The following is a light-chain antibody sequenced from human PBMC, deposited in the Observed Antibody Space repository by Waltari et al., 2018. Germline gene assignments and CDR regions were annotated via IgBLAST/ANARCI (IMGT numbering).Light chain of an antibody. CDR3: CSYAGSSVSV. Sequence: QSALTQTATVSGSPGQSITISCTGSSSDVGNYNLVSWCQQHPGEAPKLIIYDVNKRPLGVSNRFSGSKSGNTASLTISGLQAADEADYYCCSYAGSSVSVFGGGTKVTVL. CDR2: DVN. CDR1: SSDVGNYNL. J-gene: IGLJ3*02. V-gene: IGLV2-23*02.